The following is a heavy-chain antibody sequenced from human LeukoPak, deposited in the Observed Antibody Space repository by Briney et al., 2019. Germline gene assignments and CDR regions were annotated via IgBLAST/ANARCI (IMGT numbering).Heavy chain of an antibody. Sequence: GGSLRLSCAASGFTFSSYGMHWVRQAPGKGLEWVAVISYDGSNKYYADSVKGRFTISRDNAKNSLYLQMNSLRAEDTAVYYCARANAIHYDFWSGYSGLFDYWGQGTLVTVSS. CDR1: GFTFSSYG. CDR3: ARANAIHYDFWSGYSGLFDY. J-gene: IGHJ4*02. CDR2: ISYDGSNK. D-gene: IGHD3-3*01. V-gene: IGHV3-30*03.